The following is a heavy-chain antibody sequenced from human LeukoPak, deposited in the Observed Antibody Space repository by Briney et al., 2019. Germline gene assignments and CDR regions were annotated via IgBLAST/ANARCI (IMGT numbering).Heavy chain of an antibody. CDR2: ISGSGGAT. CDR3: ARGGVDYYGSGTYYLMYYFDY. D-gene: IGHD3-10*01. CDR1: GFTFSSYG. Sequence: GGSLRLSCAASGFTFSSYGMSWVRQAPGKGPEWVSGISGSGGATYYADSVKGRFTISRDDPHNTLYLQVNSLRAEDTAVYFCARGGVDYYGSGTYYLMYYFDYWGQGALVTVSS. J-gene: IGHJ4*02. V-gene: IGHV3-23*01.